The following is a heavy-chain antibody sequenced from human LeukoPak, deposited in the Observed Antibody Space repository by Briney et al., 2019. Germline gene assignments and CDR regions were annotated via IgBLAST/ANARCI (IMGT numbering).Heavy chain of an antibody. J-gene: IGHJ6*02. D-gene: IGHD6-19*01. CDR1: GGSFSGYY. Sequence: SSETLSLTCAVYGGSFSGYYWSWIRQPPGKGLEWIGEINHSGSTNYNPSLQSRVTVSIDTSKNQFSLKVRSVTPADTAVYYCARKLGIAVGDYYYYGLDVWGQGTTVTVSS. CDR3: ARKLGIAVGDYYYYGLDV. V-gene: IGHV4-34*01. CDR2: INHSGST.